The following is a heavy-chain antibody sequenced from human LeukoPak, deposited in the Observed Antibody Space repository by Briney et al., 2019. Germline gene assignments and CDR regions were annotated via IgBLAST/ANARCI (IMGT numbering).Heavy chain of an antibody. CDR1: GGSISSGSYY. D-gene: IGHD5-24*01. CDR2: IYYSGST. CDR3: AREMGWFDP. Sequence: PSETLSLTCTVSGGSISSGSYYWRWIRQPAGKGLEWIGYIYYSGSTYYNPSLKSRVTISVDTSKNQFSLKLSSVTAADTAVYYCAREMGWFDPWGQGTLVTVSS. V-gene: IGHV4-61*10. J-gene: IGHJ5*02.